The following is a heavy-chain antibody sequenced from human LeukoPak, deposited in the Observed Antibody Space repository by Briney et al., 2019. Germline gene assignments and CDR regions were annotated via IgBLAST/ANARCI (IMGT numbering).Heavy chain of an antibody. Sequence: PSETLSLTCNVSGGSIESHFWTWVRQPPGKGPEWIGSMSYSGTSSHDPALEGRVTMSLDMPKKQFSLKLSSVTAADTAVYYCARLSTGYSSSWYLDYWGQGILVTVSS. CDR3: ARLSTGYSSSWYLDY. CDR2: MSYSGTS. CDR1: GGSIESHF. V-gene: IGHV4-59*11. J-gene: IGHJ4*02. D-gene: IGHD6-13*01.